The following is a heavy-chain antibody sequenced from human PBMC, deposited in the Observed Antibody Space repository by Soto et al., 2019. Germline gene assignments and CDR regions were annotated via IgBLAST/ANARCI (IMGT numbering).Heavy chain of an antibody. V-gene: IGHV1-69*13. CDR1: GGTFSSYA. CDR2: IIPIFGTA. CDR3: ATFRTSYHYFDY. D-gene: IGHD1-26*01. J-gene: IGHJ4*02. Sequence: SVKVSCKASGGTFSSYAISWVRQAPGQGLEWMGGIIPIFGTANYAQKFQGRVTITADESTSTAYMELSSLRSEDTAVYYCATFRTSYHYFDYWGQGTLVTVS.